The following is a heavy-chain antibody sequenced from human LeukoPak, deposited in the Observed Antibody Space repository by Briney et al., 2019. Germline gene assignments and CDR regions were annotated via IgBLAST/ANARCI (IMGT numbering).Heavy chain of an antibody. CDR3: AKGGVPYYYYGMDV. CDR2: MYSGGTT. J-gene: IGHJ6*02. D-gene: IGHD6-25*01. CDR1: GFTVSSNY. Sequence: PGGSLRLSCAISGFTVSSNYMSWVRQAPGKGLEWVSVMYSGGTTYYADSVKGRFTISRDNSKNTLYLQMNSLRAEDTAVYYCAKGGVPYYYYGMDVWGQGTTVTVSS. V-gene: IGHV3-53*01.